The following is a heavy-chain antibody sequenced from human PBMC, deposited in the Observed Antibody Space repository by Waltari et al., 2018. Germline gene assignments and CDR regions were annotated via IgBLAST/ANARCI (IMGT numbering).Heavy chain of an antibody. D-gene: IGHD3-22*01. Sequence: KPSETLSLICTVSGGSISSHYWNWIRQPPGKGLEWIGYMSYSGITNYNPSLKSRVTISVDTSKNQFSLKLNSVTAADTAVYYCARAGYYDGGGYSFGAFDIWGQGTVVTVSS. V-gene: IGHV4-59*11. J-gene: IGHJ3*02. CDR3: ARAGYYDGGGYSFGAFDI. CDR1: GGSISSHY. CDR2: MSYSGIT.